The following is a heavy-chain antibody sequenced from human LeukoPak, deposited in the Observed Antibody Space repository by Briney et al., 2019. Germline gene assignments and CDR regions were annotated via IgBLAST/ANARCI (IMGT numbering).Heavy chain of an antibody. CDR1: GYTLTELS. V-gene: IGHV1-24*01. CDR3: ATWLYYYDSSGYAFDI. J-gene: IGHJ3*02. Sequence: ASVKVSCKVSGYTLTELSMHWVRQAPGKGLEWMGGFNPEDGETIYAQKFQGRVTMTEDTSTDTAYMELSSLRSEDTAVYYCATWLYYYDSSGYAFDIWGQGTMDTVSS. CDR2: FNPEDGET. D-gene: IGHD3-22*01.